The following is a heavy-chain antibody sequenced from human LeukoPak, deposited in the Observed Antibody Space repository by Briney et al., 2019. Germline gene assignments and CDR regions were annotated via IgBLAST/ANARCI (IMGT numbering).Heavy chain of an antibody. CDR2: ISWNSGSI. V-gene: IGHV3-9*01. D-gene: IGHD3-10*01. CDR3: AKDIRYGSGSYYIWVRAFDI. CDR1: GFTFDDYA. J-gene: IGHJ3*02. Sequence: GGSLRLSCAASGFTFDDYAMHWVRQAPGKGLEWVSGISWNSGSIGYADSVKGRFTISRDNAKNSLYLQMNSLRAEDTALYYCAKDIRYGSGSYYIWVRAFDIWGQGTMVTVSS.